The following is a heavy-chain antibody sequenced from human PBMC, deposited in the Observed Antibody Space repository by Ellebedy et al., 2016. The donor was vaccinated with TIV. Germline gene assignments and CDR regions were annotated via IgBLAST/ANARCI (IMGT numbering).Heavy chain of an antibody. Sequence: GESLKISCAASGFTFSSYSMNWVRQAPGKGLEWVSSISSSSSYIYYADSVKGRFTISRDNAKNSLYLQMNSLRAEDTAVYYCARGESIGEWLVGGFDYWGQGTLVTVSS. J-gene: IGHJ4*02. D-gene: IGHD6-19*01. CDR3: ARGESIGEWLVGGFDY. V-gene: IGHV3-21*01. CDR1: GFTFSSYS. CDR2: ISSSSSYI.